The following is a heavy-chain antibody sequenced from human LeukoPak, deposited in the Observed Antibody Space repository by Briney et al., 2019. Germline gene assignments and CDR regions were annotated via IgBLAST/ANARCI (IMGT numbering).Heavy chain of an antibody. J-gene: IGHJ3*02. CDR2: IYTSGST. V-gene: IGHV4-4*07. CDR3: ARVEAYAFDI. Sequence: PSETLSLTCTVSGGSISSYYWSWIRQPAGKGLEWIGRIYTSGSTNYNPSLKSRVTISLDSSKNQFSLKLSSVTAADTAVYYCARVEAYAFDIWGQGTMVTVSS. D-gene: IGHD1-1*01. CDR1: GGSISSYY.